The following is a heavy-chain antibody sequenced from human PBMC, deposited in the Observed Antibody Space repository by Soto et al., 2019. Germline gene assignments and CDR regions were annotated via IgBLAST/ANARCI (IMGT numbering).Heavy chain of an antibody. CDR1: GGSFSGYY. D-gene: IGHD3-3*01. Sequence: QVQLQQWGAGLLKPSETLSLTCAVYGGSFSGYYWSWIRQPPGKGLEWIGEINHSGSTNYNPSLKRRVTISVATSKVQFSLKLSSVTAADTGVYYGARGGAYRDFWSHYRWFDPWGQGTLVTVSS. CDR2: INHSGST. J-gene: IGHJ5*02. CDR3: ARGGAYRDFWSHYRWFDP. V-gene: IGHV4-34*01.